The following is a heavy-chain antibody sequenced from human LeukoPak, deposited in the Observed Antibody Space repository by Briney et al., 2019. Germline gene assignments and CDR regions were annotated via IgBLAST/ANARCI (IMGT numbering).Heavy chain of an antibody. CDR2: IYSGGST. D-gene: IGHD3-9*01. J-gene: IGHJ4*02. CDR3: ARAPLGYDILTGYYPPYYFDY. CDR1: GFTVSSNY. Sequence: PGGSLRLSCAASGFTVSSNYMSWVRQAPGKGLEWVSVIYSGGSTYYADSVKGRFTISRDNSKNTLYLQMNSLRAEDTAVYYCARAPLGYDILTGYYPPYYFDYWGQGTLVTVSS. V-gene: IGHV3-66*01.